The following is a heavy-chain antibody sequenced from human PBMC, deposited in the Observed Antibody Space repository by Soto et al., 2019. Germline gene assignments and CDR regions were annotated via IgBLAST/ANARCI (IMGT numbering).Heavy chain of an antibody. J-gene: IGHJ4*02. D-gene: IGHD3-9*01. CDR3: AKTESFNGYYNAFDC. Sequence: GGSLRLSCAASGFSFSGYAVTWVRQAPGKGLEWVSAISGSGSSTYYADSVKGRFTISRDNSKNTLYLQMNSLRAGDTAVYYCAKTESFNGYYNAFDCWGQGTRVTVSS. V-gene: IGHV3-23*01. CDR2: ISGSGSST. CDR1: GFSFSGYA.